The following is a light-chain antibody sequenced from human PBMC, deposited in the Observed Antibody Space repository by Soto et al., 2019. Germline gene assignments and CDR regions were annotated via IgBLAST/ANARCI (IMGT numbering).Light chain of an antibody. J-gene: IGKJ4*01. CDR1: QDISTW. CDR3: QQYNNYPLT. V-gene: IGKV1D-16*01. CDR2: GAS. Sequence: DIQMTQSPSSLAASVGDRVSIDCRASQDISTWLAWHQQKPGKTPKCLVFGASKLQDGVPSRFNGSGSGAHFTLTISSLQPEDSATYFCQQYNNYPLTFGAGTKVEI.